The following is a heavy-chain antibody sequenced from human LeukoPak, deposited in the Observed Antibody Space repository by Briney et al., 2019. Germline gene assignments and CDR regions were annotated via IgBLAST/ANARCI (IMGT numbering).Heavy chain of an antibody. Sequence: PGRSLSLSCAVSGFTFSSYAMSWVRQAPGRGREWVSALSGSGATTYYGDSVKGRFTISRDNSKNTLYLQMHSLRAEDTAIYYCVNRDGGWLQSSGMDVWGQGTAVTVSS. CDR3: VNRDGGWLQSSGMDV. CDR1: GFTFSSYA. CDR2: LSGSGATT. J-gene: IGHJ6*02. D-gene: IGHD5-24*01. V-gene: IGHV3-23*01.